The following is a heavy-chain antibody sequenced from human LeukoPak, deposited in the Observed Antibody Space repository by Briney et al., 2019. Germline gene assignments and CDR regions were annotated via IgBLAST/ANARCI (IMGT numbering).Heavy chain of an antibody. Sequence: AGGSLRLSCAASGFTVSSNYMSWVRQAPGKGLEWVSAIHERGRRTFYADSVKGRFTISRDNSKSMLFLQMTNLRAEDTATYYCVRDSPKVWGPGTLVTVSS. CDR2: IHERGRRT. J-gene: IGHJ4*02. CDR1: GFTVSSNY. CDR3: VRDSPKV. V-gene: IGHV3-53*01.